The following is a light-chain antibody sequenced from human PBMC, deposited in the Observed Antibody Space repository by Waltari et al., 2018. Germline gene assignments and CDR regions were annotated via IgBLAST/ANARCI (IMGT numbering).Light chain of an antibody. J-gene: IGKJ3*01. V-gene: IGKV3-15*01. Sequence: EIVLTQSPATLSVSPGERATLSCRASHSISNNLAWYQHKPGQAPRLLIYGASARATGIPARFSGSGSGTEFTLTISSLQSEDFAIYYCQQYNNWPPVFTFGPGTKVDF. CDR2: GAS. CDR1: HSISNN. CDR3: QQYNNWPPVFT.